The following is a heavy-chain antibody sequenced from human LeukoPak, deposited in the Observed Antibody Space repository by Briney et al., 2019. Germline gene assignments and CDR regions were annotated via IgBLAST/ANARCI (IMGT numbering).Heavy chain of an antibody. D-gene: IGHD1-20*01. J-gene: IGHJ6*04. CDR2: INPNSCGT. CDR3: ASADNWNDSMDV. CDR1: GYTFTGYY. V-gene: IGHV1-2*02. Sequence: ASVKVSCKASGYTFTGYYMHWVRQAPGQGLEWMGWINPNSCGTNYAQKFQGRVTMTRDTSISTAYMELSRLRSDDTAVYYCASADNWNDSMDVWGKGTTVTVSS.